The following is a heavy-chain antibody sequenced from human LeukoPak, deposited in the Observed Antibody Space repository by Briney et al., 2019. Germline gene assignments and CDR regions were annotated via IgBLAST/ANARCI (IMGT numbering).Heavy chain of an antibody. Sequence: SETLSLTCTVSGGSISSYYWSWIRQPPGKGLEWIGHIYYTGSTNYNPSHKSRVTISVDTSKNQFSLKLSSVTAADTAVYCCARGSGFYGYWGQGTLVTVSS. V-gene: IGHV4-59*01. J-gene: IGHJ4*02. CDR3: ARGSGFYGY. CDR1: GGSISSYY. CDR2: IYYTGST. D-gene: IGHD6-19*01.